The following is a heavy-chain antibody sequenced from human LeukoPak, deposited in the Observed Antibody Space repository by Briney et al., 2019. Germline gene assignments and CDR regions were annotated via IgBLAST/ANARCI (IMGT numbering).Heavy chain of an antibody. V-gene: IGHV1-2*02. CDR1: GYTFTGYY. D-gene: IGHD1-26*01. J-gene: IGHJ4*02. CDR3: ARGGWELQPVIDY. CDR2: INPNNGGT. Sequence: ASVKVSCKASGYTFTGYYLHWVRQAPGQGLEWMGCINPNNGGTNYAHKFQGRVIMTRDTSISTAYMELSRLRSDDTAVYYCARGGWELQPVIDYWGQGTLVTVSS.